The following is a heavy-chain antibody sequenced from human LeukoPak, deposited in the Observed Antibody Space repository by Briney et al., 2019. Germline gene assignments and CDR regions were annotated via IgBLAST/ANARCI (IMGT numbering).Heavy chain of an antibody. Sequence: PGRSLRLSCAASGFSFDDYTMHWFRQAPGKDLESYSDISWHTGNIGYADSAEDRFTISRDNAKNSLYLQMNSLRPEDTALYYCAKTSTGWFDSWGQGTLVTVSS. CDR1: GFSFDDYT. D-gene: IGHD1-1*01. J-gene: IGHJ5*02. CDR2: ISWHTGNI. CDR3: AKTSTGWFDS. V-gene: IGHV3-9*01.